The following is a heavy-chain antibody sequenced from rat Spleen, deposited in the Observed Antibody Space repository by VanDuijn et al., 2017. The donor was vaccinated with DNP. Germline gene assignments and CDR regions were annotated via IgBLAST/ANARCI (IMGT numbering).Heavy chain of an antibody. J-gene: IGHJ2*01. CDR2: INTDGGST. D-gene: IGHD1-5*01. CDR1: GFTFGNYG. CDR3: ARHEGTTFPYFDY. V-gene: IGHV5S13*01. Sequence: EVQLVESGGGLVQPGRSLKLSCAASGFTFGNYGLAWVRQSPGKGLEWVSSINTDGGSTYYPDSVKGRFTISRDNAKSSLYLQMDSLRSEDTATYYCARHEGTTFPYFDYWGQGVMVTVSS.